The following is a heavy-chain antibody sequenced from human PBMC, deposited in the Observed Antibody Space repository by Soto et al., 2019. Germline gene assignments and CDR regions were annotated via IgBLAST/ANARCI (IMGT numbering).Heavy chain of an antibody. V-gene: IGHV1-69*06. D-gene: IGHD3-22*01. CDR2: IIPIFGTA. Sequence: ASVKVSCKASGGTFSSYAISWVRQAPGQGLEWMGGIIPIFGTANYAQKFQGRVTITADKSTSTAYMELSSLRSEDTAVYYCARDQGRGYYDSSGYYYPAWYFDYWGQGTLVTVSS. CDR3: ARDQGRGYYDSSGYYYPAWYFDY. CDR1: GGTFSSYA. J-gene: IGHJ4*02.